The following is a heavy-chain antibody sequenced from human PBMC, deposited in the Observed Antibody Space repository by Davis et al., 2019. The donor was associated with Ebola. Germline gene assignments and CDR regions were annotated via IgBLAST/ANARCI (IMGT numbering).Heavy chain of an antibody. Sequence: PSETLSLTCAVYGGSFSGHYWSWIRQPPGKGLEWIGEINNSGSTNYNPSLKSRVTISVDTSKNQFSLKLSSVTAADTAVYYCARVPAAAKGNWYFDLWGRGTLVTVSS. CDR2: INNSGST. CDR1: GGSFSGHY. J-gene: IGHJ2*01. V-gene: IGHV4-34*01. CDR3: ARVPAAAKGNWYFDL. D-gene: IGHD2-2*01.